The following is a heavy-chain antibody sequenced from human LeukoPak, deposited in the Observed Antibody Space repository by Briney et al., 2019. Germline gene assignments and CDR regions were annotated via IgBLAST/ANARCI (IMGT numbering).Heavy chain of an antibody. CDR3: AKDKVQVAAGFYYYGMDV. CDR2: IKQDGSEK. V-gene: IGHV3-7*01. J-gene: IGHJ6*02. D-gene: IGHD2-15*01. Sequence: GGSLRLSCAASGFTLSSNWMSWVRQAPGKGLEWVGNIKQDGSEKYYVDSLKGRFTISRDNAKNSLYLQMNSLRAEDTAVYYCAKDKVQVAAGFYYYGMDVWGQGTTVTVSS. CDR1: GFTLSSNW.